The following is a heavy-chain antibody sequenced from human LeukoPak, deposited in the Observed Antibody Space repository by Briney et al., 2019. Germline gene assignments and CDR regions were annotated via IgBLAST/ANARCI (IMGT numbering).Heavy chain of an antibody. J-gene: IGHJ6*03. CDR2: ISSNGGST. D-gene: IGHD1-26*01. V-gene: IGHV3-64*01. CDR3: ARDQVRIVGATSSEYYFYMDV. Sequence: GEPLRLSCAASGFTFSSYAMHWVRQAPGKGLEYVSAISSNGGSTYYANSVKGRFTISRDNSKNTLYLQMGSLRAEDMAVYYCARDQVRIVGATSSEYYFYMDVWGKGNKVSV. CDR1: GFTFSSYA.